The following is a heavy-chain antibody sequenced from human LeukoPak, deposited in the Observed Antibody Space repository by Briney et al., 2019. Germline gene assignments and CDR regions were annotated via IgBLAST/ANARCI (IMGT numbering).Heavy chain of an antibody. CDR3: AKDPQDCSGGSCYTPGYYFDY. D-gene: IGHD2-15*01. J-gene: IGHJ4*02. V-gene: IGHV3-23*01. CDR2: ISGNGGST. Sequence: GGSLRLSCAASGFTLSSYAMNWVRQAPGKGLEWISAISGNGGSTYYTDSVKGHFTISRDNSKNTLYLQMNSLRAEDTAVYYCAKDPQDCSGGSCYTPGYYFDYWGQGTLVTVSS. CDR1: GFTLSSYA.